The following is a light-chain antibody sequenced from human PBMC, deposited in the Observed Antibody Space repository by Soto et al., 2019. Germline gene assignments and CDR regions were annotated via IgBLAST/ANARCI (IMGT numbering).Light chain of an antibody. CDR1: SSDVGGYNY. CDR2: DVS. CDR3: SSYTSSSTLYV. Sequence: QSALTQPASVSGSPGQSITISCTGTSSDVGGYNYVSWYQQHPGKAPKLMIYDVSNRPSGVSNRFSGSKSGNTASLTISGLQAEYDADYYCSSYTSSSTLYVFGTGTKLTVL. J-gene: IGLJ1*01. V-gene: IGLV2-14*01.